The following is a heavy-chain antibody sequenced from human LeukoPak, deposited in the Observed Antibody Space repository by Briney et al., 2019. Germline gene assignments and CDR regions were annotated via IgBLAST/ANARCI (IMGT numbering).Heavy chain of an antibody. CDR3: TRGGDYGVLDY. D-gene: IGHD4-17*01. CDR2: IRNQAGSYTK. J-gene: IGHJ4*02. CDR1: GFTFSDHY. V-gene: IGHV3-72*01. Sequence: GGSLRLSCAASGFTFSDHYMDWVRQAPGKGLEWVGRIRNQAGSYTKEYAASVKGRIAISRDDSKNSVYLEMNSLKTEDMAVYYRTRGGDYGVLDYWGQGTLVTVSS.